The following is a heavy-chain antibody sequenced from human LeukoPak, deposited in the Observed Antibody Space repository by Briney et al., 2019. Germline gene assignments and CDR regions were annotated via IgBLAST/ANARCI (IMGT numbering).Heavy chain of an antibody. V-gene: IGHV3-30*19. D-gene: IGHD2-21*01. CDR3: ARDPLGDSTYYFDY. Sequence: SGGSLRLSCAASGFTFSSYGMHWVRQAPGKGLEWVAVIWYDGSNKYYADSVKGRFTISRDNSKNTLYLQMNSLRAEDTAVYYCARDPLGDSTYYFDYWGQGTLVTVSS. J-gene: IGHJ4*02. CDR1: GFTFSSYG. CDR2: IWYDGSNK.